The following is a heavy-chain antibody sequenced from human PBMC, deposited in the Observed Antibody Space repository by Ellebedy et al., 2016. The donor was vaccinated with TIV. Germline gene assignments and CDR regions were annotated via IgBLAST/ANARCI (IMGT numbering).Heavy chain of an antibody. CDR1: GFTFSNAW. V-gene: IGHV3-15*07. CDR3: TTAWTRETFDL. D-gene: IGHD3/OR15-3a*01. CDR2: TKDKADAETT. J-gene: IGHJ2*01. Sequence: PGGSLRLSCTASGFTFSNAWMNWVRQAPGKGLEWVGRTKDKADAETTDYAAPVQGRFILSRDDSKNTVSLAMNSLQTEDTAVSYCTTAWTRETFDLWGRGTLVTVSS.